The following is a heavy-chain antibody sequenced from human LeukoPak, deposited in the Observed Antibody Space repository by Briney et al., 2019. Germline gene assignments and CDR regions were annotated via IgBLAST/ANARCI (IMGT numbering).Heavy chain of an antibody. CDR3: ATGGWLLSY. CDR1: GFTFSSYE. CDR2: IGSSGSTI. Sequence: PGGSLRLSCAASGFTFSSYEMNWVRQAPGKGLEWVSYIGSSGSTIYYADSVKGRFTISRDNDKNSLYLQMNNLRAEDTAVYYCATGGWLLSYWGQGSLVTVSS. D-gene: IGHD3-9*01. J-gene: IGHJ4*02. V-gene: IGHV3-48*03.